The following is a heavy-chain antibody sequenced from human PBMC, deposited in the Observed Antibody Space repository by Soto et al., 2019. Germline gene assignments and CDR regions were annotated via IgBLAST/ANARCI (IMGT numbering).Heavy chain of an antibody. CDR1: GFTFSSYA. D-gene: IGHD6-13*01. CDR3: ANGPPGIAAAGINY. Sequence: QPGGSLILSCAASGFTFSSYAMSWVRQAPGKGLEWVSAISGSGGSTYYADSVKGRFTISRDNSKNTLYLQMNRLRAEDTAVYYYANGPPGIAAAGINYRGQGTLGTLSS. J-gene: IGHJ4*02. V-gene: IGHV3-23*01. CDR2: ISGSGGST.